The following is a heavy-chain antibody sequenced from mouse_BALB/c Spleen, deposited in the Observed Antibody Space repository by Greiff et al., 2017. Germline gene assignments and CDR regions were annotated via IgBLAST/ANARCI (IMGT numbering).Heavy chain of an antibody. CDR2: INPSTGYT. V-gene: IGHV1-7*01. D-gene: IGHD1-1*01. Sequence: QVQLKESGAELAKPGASVKMSCKASGYTFTSYWMHWVKQRPGQGLEWIGYINPSTGYTEYNQKFKDKATLTADKSSSTAYMQLSSLTSEDSAVYYCAVLLRMDYWGQGTSVTVSS. J-gene: IGHJ4*01. CDR1: GYTFTSYW. CDR3: AVLLRMDY.